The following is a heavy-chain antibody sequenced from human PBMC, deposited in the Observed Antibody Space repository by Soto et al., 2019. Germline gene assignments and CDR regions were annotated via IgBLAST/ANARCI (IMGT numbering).Heavy chain of an antibody. V-gene: IGHV3-33*01. CDR3: ARDGARIGSSGKLDY. D-gene: IGHD3-22*01. J-gene: IGHJ4*02. Sequence: QVQLVESGGGVVQPGRSLRLSCVASGFKFTDYGLNWVRQTPGKGLEWVAISWFDGSIAYYAESVKGRFTISRDDSRNTVDLHMNSLRGEDTAMYYCARDGARIGSSGKLDYWGQGTQVTVSS. CDR1: GFKFTDYG. CDR2: SWFDGSIA.